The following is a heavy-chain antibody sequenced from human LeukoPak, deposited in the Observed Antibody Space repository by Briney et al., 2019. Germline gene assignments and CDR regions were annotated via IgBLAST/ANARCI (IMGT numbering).Heavy chain of an antibody. J-gene: IGHJ5*02. V-gene: IGHV3-74*01. D-gene: IGHD6-19*01. CDR2: IKSDGSST. CDR3: AREIAVAGAQFDP. Sequence: QPGGSLRLSCEASGFTISNYWMHWVRQAPGKGLVWVSRIKSDGSSTTYADSVKGRFTISRDNAKNTLYLQMNSLRAEDTAMYYCAREIAVAGAQFDPWGQGTLVTVSS. CDR1: GFTISNYW.